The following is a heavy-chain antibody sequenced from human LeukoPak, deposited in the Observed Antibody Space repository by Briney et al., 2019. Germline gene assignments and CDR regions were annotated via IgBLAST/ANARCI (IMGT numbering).Heavy chain of an antibody. D-gene: IGHD3-10*01. Sequence: GSLTLSCAASGFTFSANWMHWVRQAPGKGLVWVSRVNSDGSNTIYADSVKGRFTISRDNAKNTLYLQMNSLRAEDTAVYYCATSYFGSVYWGQGTLVSASS. V-gene: IGHV3-74*01. CDR3: ATSYFGSVY. CDR2: VNSDGSNT. CDR1: GFTFSANW. J-gene: IGHJ4*02.